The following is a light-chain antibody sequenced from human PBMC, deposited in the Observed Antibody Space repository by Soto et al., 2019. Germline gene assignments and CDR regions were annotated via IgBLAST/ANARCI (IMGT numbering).Light chain of an antibody. Sequence: MNQSPSTLSASVGDRVATTCRASQSISNYVAWYQQKPGQAPRLLIYGASTRATGIPARFSASGSGAEFTLTISSLLSEDFAVYYCQQYHNWPPITCGRGTRLEI. J-gene: IGKJ5*01. CDR3: QQYHNWPPIT. CDR2: GAS. V-gene: IGKV3-15*01. CDR1: QSISNY.